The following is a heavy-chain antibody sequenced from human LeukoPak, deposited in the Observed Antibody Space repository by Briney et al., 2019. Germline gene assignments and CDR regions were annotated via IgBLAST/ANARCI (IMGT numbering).Heavy chain of an antibody. CDR3: VRDGGTTGYDLLDY. CDR1: GFTFRSYW. V-gene: IGHV3-7*01. D-gene: IGHD5-12*01. CDR2: INQDGSEK. Sequence: GGSLRLSCAASGFTFRSYWMSWVRQAPGTGLEWVANINQDGSEKYHVDSVKGRFTISRDNAKNSVYLQMNSLTAEDTAVYYCVRDGGTTGYDLLDYWGQGTLLTVSS. J-gene: IGHJ4*02.